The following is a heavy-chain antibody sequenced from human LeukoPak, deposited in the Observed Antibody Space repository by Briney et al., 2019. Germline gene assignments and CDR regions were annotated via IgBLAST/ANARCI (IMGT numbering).Heavy chain of an antibody. CDR3: ARDPYQLLYGTHYYYYMDV. D-gene: IGHD2-2*02. V-gene: IGHV3-21*01. Sequence: PGGSLRLSCAASGFTFSDYYMNWVRQAPGKGLEWVSSISSSSSYIYYADSVKGRFTISRDNAKNSLYLQMNSLRAEDTAVYYCARDPYQLLYGTHYYYYMDVWGKGTTVTVSS. CDR1: GFTFSDYY. J-gene: IGHJ6*03. CDR2: ISSSSSYI.